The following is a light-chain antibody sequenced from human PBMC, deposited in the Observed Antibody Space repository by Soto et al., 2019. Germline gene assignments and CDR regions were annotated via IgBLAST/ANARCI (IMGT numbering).Light chain of an antibody. CDR1: SSDVGAYNS. V-gene: IGLV2-8*01. CDR3: SSYAGATNVV. CDR2: EVS. J-gene: IGLJ2*01. Sequence: QSALTQPPSASGSPGQSVTISCTGTSSDVGAYNSVSWYQHYPGKAPKLLIYEVSKRPSGVPDRFSGSKSGNTASLTVSGLQAEDEADYYCSSYAGATNVVFDGGTKLTVL.